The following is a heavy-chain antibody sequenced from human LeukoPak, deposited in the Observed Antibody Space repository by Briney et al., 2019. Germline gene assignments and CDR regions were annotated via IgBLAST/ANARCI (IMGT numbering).Heavy chain of an antibody. CDR3: ARDQRGYYYYGMDV. Sequence: TSETLSLTCGVSGGSITSTNYWTWVRQPPGKGLEWIGEVNLQGSTNYNPSLMGRVAISVDMSENHISLQLTSVTAADTAVYYCARDQRGYYYYGMDVWGQGTTVTVSS. CDR2: VNLQGST. J-gene: IGHJ6*02. V-gene: IGHV4-4*02. CDR1: GGSITSTNY.